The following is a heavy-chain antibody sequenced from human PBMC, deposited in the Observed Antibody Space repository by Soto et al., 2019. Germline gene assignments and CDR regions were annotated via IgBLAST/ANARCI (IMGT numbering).Heavy chain of an antibody. CDR2: IHFSGST. V-gene: IGHV4-59*01. CDR3: ARARYYLLHPYYYGMDV. CDR1: GGSISSYY. Sequence: SETLSLTCTVSGGSISSYYWSWIRQSPGKGLEWIGYIHFSGSTKSNPSLKSRVTISVDTSRNQVSLKLSSVTAADSAVYFCARARYYLLHPYYYGMDVWGQGTTVTVSS. J-gene: IGHJ6*02. D-gene: IGHD1-26*01.